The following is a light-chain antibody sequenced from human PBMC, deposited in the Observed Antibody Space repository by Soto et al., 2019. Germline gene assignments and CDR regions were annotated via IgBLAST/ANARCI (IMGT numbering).Light chain of an antibody. CDR2: INSDGSH. V-gene: IGLV4-69*01. Sequence: QSVLTQSPSASASLGASVNLTCTLSSGHSSYAIAWHQQQPEKGPRYLMKINSDGSHSKGDGIPDRFSGSSSGAERYLTISSLQSEDEADYYCQTWATGFHVVFGGGTQLTVL. CDR3: QTWATGFHVV. J-gene: IGLJ2*01. CDR1: SGHSSYA.